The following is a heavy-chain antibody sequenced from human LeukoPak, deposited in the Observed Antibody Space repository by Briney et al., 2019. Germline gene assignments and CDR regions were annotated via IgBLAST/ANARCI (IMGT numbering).Heavy chain of an antibody. J-gene: IGHJ6*02. CDR3: ARGEGYSSGKRGMDV. D-gene: IGHD6-19*01. Sequence: GGSLRLSCAASGFTFSSYAMHWVRQAPGKGLEWVAVISYDGSNKYYADSVKGRFTISRDNSKNTLYLQMNSLRAEDTAVYYCARGEGYSSGKRGMDVWGQGTTVTVSS. V-gene: IGHV3-30-3*01. CDR2: ISYDGSNK. CDR1: GFTFSSYA.